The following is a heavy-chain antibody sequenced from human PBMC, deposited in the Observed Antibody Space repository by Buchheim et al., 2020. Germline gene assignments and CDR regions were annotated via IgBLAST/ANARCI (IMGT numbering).Heavy chain of an antibody. J-gene: IGHJ4*02. CDR2: IYHSGST. D-gene: IGHD2-2*01. Sequence: QVQLQESGPGLVKPSETLSLTCTVSGYSISSGYYWGWIRQPPGKGLEWIGSIYHSGSTYYNPSLKSRVTISVDTSKNQFSLKLSSVTAADTAVYYCARTGPTPHYCSSTSCWYYFDYWGQGTL. CDR3: ARTGPTPHYCSSTSCWYYFDY. CDR1: GYSISSGYY. V-gene: IGHV4-38-2*02.